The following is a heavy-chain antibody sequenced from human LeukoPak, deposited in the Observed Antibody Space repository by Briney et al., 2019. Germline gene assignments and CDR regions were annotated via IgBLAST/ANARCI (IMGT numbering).Heavy chain of an antibody. D-gene: IGHD3-22*01. CDR2: SSTYNSNT. J-gene: IGHJ3*02. CDR3: ARDNIMIGVIGQGTAFDI. V-gene: IGHV1-18*01. CDR1: GDTFSTYG. Sequence: ASVTVSCKLSGDTFSTYGISSVRQAPGQGLEWMGWSSTYNSNTKYAQKVEGRVTMTTDTSTSTAYLQLNSLASADTAVYFCARDNIMIGVIGQGTAFDIWGQGTMVTVSS.